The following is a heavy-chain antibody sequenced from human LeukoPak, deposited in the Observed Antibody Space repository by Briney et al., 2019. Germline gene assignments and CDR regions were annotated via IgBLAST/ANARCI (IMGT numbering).Heavy chain of an antibody. V-gene: IGHV1-69*04. J-gene: IGHJ3*02. Sequence: ASVKVSCKASGGTFSSYAISWVRQAPGQGLEWMGRIIPILGIANYAQKFQGRVTITADKSTSTAYMELSSLRSEDTAVYYCASSAGSGDAFDIWGQGTMVTVSS. D-gene: IGHD6-13*01. CDR2: IIPILGIA. CDR3: ASSAGSGDAFDI. CDR1: GGTFSSYA.